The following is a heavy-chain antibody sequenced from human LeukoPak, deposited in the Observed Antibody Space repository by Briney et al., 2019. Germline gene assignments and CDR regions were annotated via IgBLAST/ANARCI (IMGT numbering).Heavy chain of an antibody. J-gene: IGHJ4*02. Sequence: GGSLRLSCVASGFTFSSFAMSWVRQAPGKGLEWVSGVSDSGGSTYYADSVKGRFTISRDNSKNMLYLQMNSLRAEDTAVYYCAKVSESNYDFLTGYYTPYYFDYWGQGALVTVSS. CDR3: AKVSESNYDFLTGYYTPYYFDY. CDR2: VSDSGGST. V-gene: IGHV3-23*01. CDR1: GFTFSSFA. D-gene: IGHD3-9*01.